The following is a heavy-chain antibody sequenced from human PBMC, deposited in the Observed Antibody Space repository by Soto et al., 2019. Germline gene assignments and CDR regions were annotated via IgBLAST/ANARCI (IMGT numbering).Heavy chain of an antibody. D-gene: IGHD6-19*01. CDR2: IGNSGGST. Sequence: EVQLLESGGGLVQPGGSLRLSCAASGFTFSSYALSWVRQAPGKGLEWVSIIGNSGGSTFYADSVKGRCTISRDNSKNTLYLQMKNLRAEDTAVYYCAKHFDSGCPDYWGQGTLVTVSS. CDR1: GFTFSSYA. V-gene: IGHV3-23*01. CDR3: AKHFDSGCPDY. J-gene: IGHJ4*02.